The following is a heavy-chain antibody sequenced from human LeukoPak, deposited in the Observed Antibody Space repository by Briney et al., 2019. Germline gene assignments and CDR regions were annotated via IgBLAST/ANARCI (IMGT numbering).Heavy chain of an antibody. Sequence: GGSLRLSCAASGFTFSSYSMNWVRQAPGKGLEWVSSISSSSSYIYYADSVKGRFTISRDNAKNSLYLQMNSLRAEDTAVYYCARSIPVVTPPFDYWGQGTLVTVSS. CDR3: ARSIPVVTPPFDY. CDR1: GFTFSSYS. J-gene: IGHJ4*02. V-gene: IGHV3-21*01. D-gene: IGHD4-23*01. CDR2: ISSSSSYI.